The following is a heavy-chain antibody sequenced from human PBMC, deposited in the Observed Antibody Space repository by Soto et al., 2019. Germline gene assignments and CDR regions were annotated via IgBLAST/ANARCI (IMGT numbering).Heavy chain of an antibody. CDR2: IYYSGNT. J-gene: IGHJ5*02. V-gene: IGHV4-31*03. D-gene: IGHD2-21*02. CDR3: ARWVVTASHNWFDP. CDR1: GGSISSGNYY. Sequence: QVQLQESGPGLVKPSQTLSLTCTLSGGSISSGNYYWSWIRQHPGKGLEWIGYIYYSGNTYYNPSLKSRVTISLDTSKNHFSLKLSSVTAADTAVYYCARWVVTASHNWFDPWGQGTLVTVSS.